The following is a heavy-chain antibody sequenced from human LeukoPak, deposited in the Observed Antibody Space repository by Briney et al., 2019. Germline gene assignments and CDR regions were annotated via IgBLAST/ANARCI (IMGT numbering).Heavy chain of an antibody. CDR3: AREVGVRDFDDSTGYYDH. CDR1: GYTFTSYY. CDR2: INPSGGGT. D-gene: IGHD3-22*01. J-gene: IGHJ4*02. Sequence: ASVKVSCTASGYTFTSYYIHWVRQAPGQGLEWVGIINPSGGGTTYSQRFQGRVTMTRDRSTSTIYMELSSLTSEDTAVYSCAREVGVRDFDDSTGYYDHWGQGTLVTVSS. V-gene: IGHV1-46*01.